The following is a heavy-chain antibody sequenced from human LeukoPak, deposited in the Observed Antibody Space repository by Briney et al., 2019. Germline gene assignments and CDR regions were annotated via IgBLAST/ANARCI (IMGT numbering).Heavy chain of an antibody. CDR2: ISSSSSYI. Sequence: PGGSLRLSCAASGFTFSSYSMYWVRQAPGKGLEWVSSISSSSSYIYYADSVKGRFTISRDNAKNSLYLQMNSLRAEDTAVYYCARGTGVREDYWGQGTLVTVSS. V-gene: IGHV3-21*01. D-gene: IGHD1-14*01. J-gene: IGHJ4*02. CDR3: ARGTGVREDY. CDR1: GFTFSSYS.